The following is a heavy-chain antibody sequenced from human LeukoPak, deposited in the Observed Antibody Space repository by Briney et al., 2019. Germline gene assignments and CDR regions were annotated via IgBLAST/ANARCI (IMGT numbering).Heavy chain of an antibody. V-gene: IGHV3-33*01. CDR2: IWYDGSNK. CDR3: ARGGSGGDDAFDI. Sequence: GGSPRLSCAASGFTFSSYGMHWVRQAPGKGLEWVAVIWYDGSNKYYADSVKGRFTISRDNSKNTLYLQMNSLRAEDTAVYYCARGGSGGDDAFDIWGQGTMVTVSS. J-gene: IGHJ3*02. CDR1: GFTFSSYG. D-gene: IGHD4-17*01.